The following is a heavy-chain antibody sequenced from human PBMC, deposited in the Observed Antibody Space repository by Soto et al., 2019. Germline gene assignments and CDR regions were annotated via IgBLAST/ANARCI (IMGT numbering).Heavy chain of an antibody. Sequence: SETLYLTCTVSGASISPYYWGWIRLPPGKGLEWLGHIYYTGSTTYNPSLKCRITISVDTPENHFSLKLTSITAADTALYVCARVYYGGNPGVFDYWGQGALVTVSS. CDR2: IYYTGST. J-gene: IGHJ4*02. D-gene: IGHD1-26*01. CDR3: ARVYYGGNPGVFDY. V-gene: IGHV4-59*01. CDR1: GASISPYY.